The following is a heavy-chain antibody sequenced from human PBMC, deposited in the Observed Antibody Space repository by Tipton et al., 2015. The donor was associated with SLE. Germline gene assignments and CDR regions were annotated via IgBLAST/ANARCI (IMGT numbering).Heavy chain of an antibody. CDR2: IYYSGST. D-gene: IGHD3-22*01. CDR1: GGSISSSSYY. V-gene: IGHV4-31*03. Sequence: TLSLTCTVSGGSISSSSYYWGWIRQHPGKGLEWIGYIYYSGSTYYNPSLKSRVTISVDTSKNQFSLKLSSVTAADTAVYYCARGGPDSSGDDYWGQGTLVTVSS. CDR3: ARGGPDSSGDDY. J-gene: IGHJ4*02.